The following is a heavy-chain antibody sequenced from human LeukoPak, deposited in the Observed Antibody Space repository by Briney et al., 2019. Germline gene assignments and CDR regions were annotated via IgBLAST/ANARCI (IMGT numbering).Heavy chain of an antibody. CDR2: ISTYNGNT. CDR1: GYSFTSYG. V-gene: IGHV1-18*01. D-gene: IGHD5-18*01. Sequence: GASVKVSCKASGYSFTSYGINWVRQAPGQGLEWMGWISTYNGNTNYAQKVQGRVTMTTDTSTSTAYMELRSLRSDDTAVYYCASLDTAMVTGFWGQGTLVTVSS. CDR3: ASLDTAMVTGF. J-gene: IGHJ4*02.